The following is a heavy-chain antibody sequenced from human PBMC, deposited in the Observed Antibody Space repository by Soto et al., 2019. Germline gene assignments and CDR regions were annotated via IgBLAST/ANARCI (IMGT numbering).Heavy chain of an antibody. CDR3: ARFGSRDYYGSGSYSPSDY. D-gene: IGHD3-10*01. CDR1: GYTFTSYG. J-gene: IGHJ4*02. V-gene: IGHV1-18*01. Sequence: ASVKVSCKAAGYTFTSYGISWVRQAPGQGLEWMGWISAYNGNTNYAQKLQGRVTMTTDTSTSTAYMELRSLRSDDTAVYYCARFGSRDYYGSGSYSPSDYWGQGTLVTVSS. CDR2: ISAYNGNT.